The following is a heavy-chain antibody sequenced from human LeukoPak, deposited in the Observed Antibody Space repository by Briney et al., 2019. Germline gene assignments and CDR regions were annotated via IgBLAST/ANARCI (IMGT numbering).Heavy chain of an antibody. D-gene: IGHD3-10*01. CDR3: ARREAKGSGSYYSNFDY. CDR1: GGSMSSSSYY. Sequence: SETLSLTCTVSGGSMSSSSYYWGWIRQPPGKGLEWIGSIYSSGSTYYNPSLKSRVTISVDTSKNQFSLKPNSVTAADTAVYYCARREAKGSGSYYSNFDYWGQGTLVTVSS. CDR2: IYSSGST. V-gene: IGHV4-39*01. J-gene: IGHJ4*02.